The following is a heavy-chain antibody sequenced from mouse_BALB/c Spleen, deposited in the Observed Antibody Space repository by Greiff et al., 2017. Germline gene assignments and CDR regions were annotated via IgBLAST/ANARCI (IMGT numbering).Heavy chain of an antibody. CDR2: IDPENGDT. CDR3: NAGFTTATAMDY. J-gene: IGHJ4*01. D-gene: IGHD1-2*01. V-gene: IGHV14-4*02. CDR1: GFTIKDYY. Sequence: EVQLQQSGAELVRSGASVKLSCTASGFTIKDYYMHWVKQRPEQGLEWIGWIDPENGDTEYAPKFQGKATMTADTSSNTAYLQLSSLTSEDTAVYYCNAGFTTATAMDYWGQGTSVTVSS.